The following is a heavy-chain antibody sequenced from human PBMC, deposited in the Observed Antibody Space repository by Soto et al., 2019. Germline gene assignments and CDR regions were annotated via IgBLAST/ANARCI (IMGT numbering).Heavy chain of an antibody. Sequence: NPSETLSLTCTVSGASISSGDYYWTWIRQPPGKVLEWIGYIYYSGNTYLYNPSLESRITISADTSKNQFSLKLSSVTAADTAVYYCARGAVMYYDSSGFSRWFDPWGQGTLVTVSS. CDR1: GASISSGDYY. D-gene: IGHD3-22*01. CDR2: IYYSGNT. CDR3: ARGAVMYYDSSGFSRWFDP. J-gene: IGHJ5*02. V-gene: IGHV4-30-4*01.